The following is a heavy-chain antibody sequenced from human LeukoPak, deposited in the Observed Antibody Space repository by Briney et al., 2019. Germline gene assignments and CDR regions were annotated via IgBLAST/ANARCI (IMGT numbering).Heavy chain of an antibody. CDR2: IYYRGST. CDR1: GGSVSSGSYY. J-gene: IGHJ4*02. D-gene: IGHD3-9*01. CDR3: ARAPRYYDILTGYQTPFDY. Sequence: PSETLSLTCTVSGGSVSSGSYYWSWIRQPPGKGLEWIGYIYYRGSTNYNPSLKSRVTISVDTSKNQFSLKLSSVTAADTAVYYCARAPRYYDILTGYQTPFDYWGQGTLVTVSS. V-gene: IGHV4-61*01.